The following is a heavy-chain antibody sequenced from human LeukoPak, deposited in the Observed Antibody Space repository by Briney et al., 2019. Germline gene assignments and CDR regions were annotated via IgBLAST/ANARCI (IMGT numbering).Heavy chain of an antibody. CDR1: GYTFTSYG. CDR3: ARDRRMTTVTTGDAFDI. CDR2: ISAYNGNT. J-gene: IGHJ3*02. V-gene: IGHV1-18*01. Sequence: ASVKVSCKASGYTFTSYGINWVRQAPGQGLEWMGWISAYNGNTNYAQKLQGRDTMTTDTSTSTAYMELRSLRSDDTAVYYCARDRRMTTVTTGDAFDIWGQGTMVTVSS. D-gene: IGHD4-17*01.